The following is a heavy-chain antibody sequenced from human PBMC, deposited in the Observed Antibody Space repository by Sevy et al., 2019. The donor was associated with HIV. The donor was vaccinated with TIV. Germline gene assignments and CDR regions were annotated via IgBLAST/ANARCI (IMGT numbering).Heavy chain of an antibody. CDR3: AREDYVWGNNTFDY. CDR1: GFTFSDYY. V-gene: IGHV3-11*01. J-gene: IGHJ4*02. D-gene: IGHD3-16*01. CDR2: VSSSGSTI. Sequence: GGSLRLSCAASGFTFSDYYMSWIRLAPAKGLEWVSYVSSSGSTIDYADSVKGRFTISRDNAKNSLYLQMNSLRAEDTAVYYCAREDYVWGNNTFDYWGQGTLVTVSS.